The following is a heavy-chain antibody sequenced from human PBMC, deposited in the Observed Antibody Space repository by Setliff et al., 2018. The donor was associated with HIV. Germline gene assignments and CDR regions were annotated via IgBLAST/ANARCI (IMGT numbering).Heavy chain of an antibody. Sequence: LRLSCAASGFTFSDCSMNWVRQAPGKGLEWVSSISSSNSYKHYADSVKGRFTISRDNAKNSLYLQMNSLRVEDTAVYYCARDEDGYNHFDFWGQGTLVTVSS. CDR1: GFTFSDCS. D-gene: IGHD5-12*01. CDR2: ISSSNSYK. CDR3: ARDEDGYNHFDF. V-gene: IGHV3-21*01. J-gene: IGHJ4*02.